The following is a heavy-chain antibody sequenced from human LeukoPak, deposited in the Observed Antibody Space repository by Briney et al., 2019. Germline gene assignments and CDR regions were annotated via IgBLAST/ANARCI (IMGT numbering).Heavy chain of an antibody. Sequence: SVKVSCKASGGTFSSYAISWVRQAPGQGLEWMGRIIPIFGIANYAQKFQGRVTITADKSTSTAYMELSSLRSEDTAVYYCARAAALVVPAPTWFDPWGQGTLVTVSS. D-gene: IGHD2-2*01. V-gene: IGHV1-69*10. CDR1: GGTFSSYA. CDR2: IIPIFGIA. J-gene: IGHJ5*02. CDR3: ARAAALVVPAPTWFDP.